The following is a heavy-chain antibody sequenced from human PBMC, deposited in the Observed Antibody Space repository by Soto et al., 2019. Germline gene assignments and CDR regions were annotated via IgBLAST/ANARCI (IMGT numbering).Heavy chain of an antibody. CDR2: INHSGST. J-gene: IGHJ6*02. CDR3: ERGSGYGASRGVLKVGYYYYGMDV. D-gene: IGHD4-17*01. V-gene: IGHV4-34*01. CDR1: GGSFSGYC. Sequence: SSETLCLTCAVYGGSFSGYCWRWIRQPPGKGLEWIGEINHSGSTNYNPSLKNRVTFAVAPSNNQSSQKMSSVTAADTAVYYCERGSGYGASRGVLKVGYYYYGMDVWGQGTTVTVSS.